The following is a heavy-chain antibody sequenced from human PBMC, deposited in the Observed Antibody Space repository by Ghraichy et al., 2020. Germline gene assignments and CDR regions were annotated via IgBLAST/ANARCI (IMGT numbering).Heavy chain of an antibody. J-gene: IGHJ4*02. V-gene: IGHV1-2*02. CDR1: GYTFTGHY. CDR2: INPDSGGT. D-gene: IGHD6-19*01. Sequence: ASVKVSCKASGYTFTGHYMHWVRQAPGQGLEWMGWINPDSGGTIYAQKFQGRVTMTRDTSISTAYMELSRLTSDDTAVYYCARDRSSGWDRFDYWGQGTLVTVSS. CDR3: ARDRSSGWDRFDY.